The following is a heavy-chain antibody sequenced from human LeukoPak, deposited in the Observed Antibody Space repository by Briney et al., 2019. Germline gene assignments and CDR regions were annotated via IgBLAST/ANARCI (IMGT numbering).Heavy chain of an antibody. Sequence: GGSLRLSCAASGFTFSSYWMSWVRQAPGKGLEWVANIKQDGSEKYYVDSVKGRFTISRDNAKNSLYLQMNSLRAEDTAVYYCTRGRYQLLGPNDYWGQGSLVTVSS. J-gene: IGHJ4*02. CDR3: TRGRYQLLGPNDY. CDR2: IKQDGSEK. V-gene: IGHV3-7*01. D-gene: IGHD2-2*01. CDR1: GFTFSSYW.